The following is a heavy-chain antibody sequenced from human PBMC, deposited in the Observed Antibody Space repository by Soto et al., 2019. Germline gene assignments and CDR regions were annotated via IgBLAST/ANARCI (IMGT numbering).Heavy chain of an antibody. D-gene: IGHD6-13*01. CDR1: GYTFTSYY. CDR2: INPSGGST. CDR3: ATRGLKVGQQLVRTLDY. J-gene: IGHJ4*02. Sequence: QVQLVQSGAEVKKPGASVKVSCKASGYTFTSYYMHWVRQAPGQGLEWMGIINPSGGSTSYAQKFQGRVTMTRDTSTSTVYMELSSLRSEDTAVYYCATRGLKVGQQLVRTLDYWGQGTLVTVSS. V-gene: IGHV1-46*01.